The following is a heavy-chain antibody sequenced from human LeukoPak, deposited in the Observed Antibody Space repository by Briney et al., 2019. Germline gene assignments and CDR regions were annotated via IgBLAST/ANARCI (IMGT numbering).Heavy chain of an antibody. Sequence: GGPLRLSCAASGFTFSSYSMNWVRQAPGKGLEWVSSISSSSSYIHYADSVKGRFTISRDNAKNSLYLQMNSLRAEDTAVYYCARNGNDYGGNSGDYWGQGTLVTVSS. CDR2: ISSSSSYI. CDR1: GFTFSSYS. CDR3: ARNGNDYGGNSGDY. V-gene: IGHV3-21*01. J-gene: IGHJ4*02. D-gene: IGHD4-23*01.